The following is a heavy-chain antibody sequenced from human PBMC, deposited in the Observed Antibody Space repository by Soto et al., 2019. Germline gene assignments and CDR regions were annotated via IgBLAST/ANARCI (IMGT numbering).Heavy chain of an antibody. V-gene: IGHV3-7*01. CDR1: GFTFSSYW. CDR3: VYYRLTDIAGAAGWPY. Sequence: GGSLRLSCAASGFTFSSYWMSWVRQAPGKGMEWVANIKQDGSEKYYVDSVKGRFTISRDNAKNPLYLQMNRLRGEVTAADYCVYYRLTDIAGAAGWPYWGQGTLVTVSS. J-gene: IGHJ4*02. D-gene: IGHD6-19*01. CDR2: IKQDGSEK.